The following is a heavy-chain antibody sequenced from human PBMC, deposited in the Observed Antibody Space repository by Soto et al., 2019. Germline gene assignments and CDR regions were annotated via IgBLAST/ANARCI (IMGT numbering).Heavy chain of an antibody. Sequence: PRLSCAASGFIFSSYAMNWVRQAPGNGLEWVALISYDGSKKYYADSVKGRFTISRDNSRDTLYLQMNSLRAEDTAVYYCAREDHGGLLPGYYYYGMDVWGQGTTVTVSS. CDR2: ISYDGSKK. V-gene: IGHV3-30-3*01. J-gene: IGHJ6*02. CDR1: GFIFSSYA. D-gene: IGHD3-16*01. CDR3: AREDHGGLLPGYYYYGMDV.